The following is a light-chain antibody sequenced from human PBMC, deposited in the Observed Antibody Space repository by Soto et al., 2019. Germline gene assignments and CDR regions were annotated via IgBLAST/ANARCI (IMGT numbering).Light chain of an antibody. J-gene: IGKJ4*01. Sequence: EIVLTQSPGTLSVSPGERATLSCRASQSVGRNYLAWYQQKPGQAPRPLIYDASSRATGIPDRFSGSGSGTDFTLTISRLEPEDFAVYYCQQYASSPLTFGGGTKVETK. CDR3: QQYASSPLT. CDR1: QSVGRNY. CDR2: DAS. V-gene: IGKV3-20*01.